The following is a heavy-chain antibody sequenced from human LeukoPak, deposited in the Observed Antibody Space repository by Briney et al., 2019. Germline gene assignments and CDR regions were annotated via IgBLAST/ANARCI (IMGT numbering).Heavy chain of an antibody. CDR1: GGSISSYY. CDR2: IYTSGST. J-gene: IGHJ4*02. D-gene: IGHD3-22*01. CDR3: ARGYYDSSGYYPLGY. V-gene: IGHV4-4*07. Sequence: SETLSLTCTVSGGSISSYYWSWIRQPAGKGLEWIGRIYTSGSTNYNPSLKSRVTMSVDKSKNQFSLKLSTVSAADTAVYYCARGYYDSSGYYPLGYWGQGTLVTVSS.